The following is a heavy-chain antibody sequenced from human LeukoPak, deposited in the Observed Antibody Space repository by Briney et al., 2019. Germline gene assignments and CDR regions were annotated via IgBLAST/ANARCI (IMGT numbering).Heavy chain of an antibody. V-gene: IGHV3-73*01. D-gene: IGHD5-24*01. CDR2: IRSKADSYAT. CDR1: GFIVSGST. CDR3: IEDGYNLDWLES. Sequence: PGGSLRLSCAASGFIVSGSTMHWVRQASGKGLEWVGRIRSKADSYATKYAVSVKGRFTISRDDSRNMAYLQMNSLKTEDTAVYYCIEDGYNLDWLESWGQGTLVTVSS. J-gene: IGHJ5*01.